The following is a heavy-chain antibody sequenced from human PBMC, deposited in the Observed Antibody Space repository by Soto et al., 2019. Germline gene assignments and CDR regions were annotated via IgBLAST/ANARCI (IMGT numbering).Heavy chain of an antibody. D-gene: IGHD4-17*01. J-gene: IGHJ4*02. V-gene: IGHV3-23*01. CDR2: ISGSGAGR. CDR1: GFSFSGYA. CDR3: AKSLTGDYRSSFDY. Sequence: EVQLLESGGGLVQPGGSLRLSCAASGFSFSGYAMTWIRQAPGKGLAWVSGISGSGAGRYYADSVKGRFTISRDNYKNILYLQMNGLGAEDTALYYCAKSLTGDYRSSFDYWGQGTLVTVSS.